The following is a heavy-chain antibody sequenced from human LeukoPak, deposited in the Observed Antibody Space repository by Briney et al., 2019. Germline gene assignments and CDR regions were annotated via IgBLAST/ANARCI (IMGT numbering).Heavy chain of an antibody. D-gene: IGHD3-22*01. V-gene: IGHV3-23*01. J-gene: IGHJ4*02. CDR1: GFIFSTYA. CDR3: AKDVGNYYDSSGYYSPLYYFDY. Sequence: PGGSLRLSCAASGFIFSTYAMSWVRQAPGKGLEWVSSISGSTYYADSVKGRFTISRDSSKNTLYLQMNSLRADDTAVYYCAKDVGNYYDSSGYYSPLYYFDYWGQGTLVTVSS. CDR2: ISGST.